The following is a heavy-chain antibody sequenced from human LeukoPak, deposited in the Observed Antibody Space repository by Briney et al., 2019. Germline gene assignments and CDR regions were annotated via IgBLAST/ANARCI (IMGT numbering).Heavy chain of an antibody. CDR2: ISSSSSYI. J-gene: IGHJ4*02. CDR1: GFTFSSYS. Sequence: GGSLRLSCAASGFTFSSYSMNWVRQAPGKGLEWLSSISSSSSYIYYADSVKGRFTISRDNSKNMLYLQMNSLRDEDTAVYYCARDRSTRYFDYWGQGTLVTVSS. V-gene: IGHV3-21*01. D-gene: IGHD1-1*01. CDR3: ARDRSTRYFDY.